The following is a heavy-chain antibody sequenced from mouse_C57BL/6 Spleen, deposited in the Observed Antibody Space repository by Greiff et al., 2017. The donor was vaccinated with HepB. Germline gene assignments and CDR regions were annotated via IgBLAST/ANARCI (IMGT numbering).Heavy chain of an antibody. CDR3: AGSAYYYGSGSYFDV. Sequence: QVQLQQSGAELVRPGTSVKVSCKASGYAFTNYLIEWVKQRPGQGLEWIGVINPGSGGTNYNEKFKGKATLTADKSSSPAYMQLSSLTSEDSAVYFCAGSAYYYGSGSYFDVWGTGTTVTVSS. J-gene: IGHJ1*03. D-gene: IGHD1-1*01. CDR1: GYAFTNYL. CDR2: INPGSGGT. V-gene: IGHV1-54*01.